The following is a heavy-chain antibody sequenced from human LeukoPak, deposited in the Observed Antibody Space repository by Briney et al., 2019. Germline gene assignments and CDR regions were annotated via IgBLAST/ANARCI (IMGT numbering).Heavy chain of an antibody. V-gene: IGHV4-34*01. Sequence: SETLSLTCAVYGGSFSGYYWSWIRQPPGKGMEWIGEINHSGSTNYNPSLKSRVTISVDTSKNQFSLKLSSVTAADTAVYYCARGPEVLTFGGVTSLVRQGRNWFDPWGQGTLVTVSS. J-gene: IGHJ5*02. CDR2: INHSGST. D-gene: IGHD3-16*01. CDR3: ARGPEVLTFGGVTSLVRQGRNWFDP. CDR1: GGSFSGYY.